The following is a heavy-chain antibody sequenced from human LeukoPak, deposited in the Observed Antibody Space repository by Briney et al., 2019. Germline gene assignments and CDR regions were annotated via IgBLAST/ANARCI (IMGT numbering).Heavy chain of an antibody. CDR1: GFTYSNYW. CDR2: INDDGSAT. Sequence: GGSLRLSCAASGFTYSNYWMHWVRQVPGKGLVWVSRINDDGSATFYADSVKGRFTISRDNAKNTLFLQMSSLRAEDTAVYFCAREILAPGKTHDYWGQGTLVTVSS. J-gene: IGHJ4*02. V-gene: IGHV3-74*01. CDR3: AREILAPGKTHDY.